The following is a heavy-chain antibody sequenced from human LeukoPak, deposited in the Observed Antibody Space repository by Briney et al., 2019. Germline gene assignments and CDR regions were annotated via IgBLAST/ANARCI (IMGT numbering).Heavy chain of an antibody. J-gene: IGHJ1*01. CDR1: GYTFTSYG. CDR3: AKYYYDSSGYSEYFQH. CDR2: ISAYNGNT. D-gene: IGHD3-22*01. Sequence: GASVKVSCKASGYTFTSYGISWVRQAPGQGLEWMGWISAYNGNTNYAQKLQGRVTMTTDTSTSTAYMELRSLRSDDTAVYYCAKYYYDSSGYSEYFQHWGQGTLVTVSA. V-gene: IGHV1-18*01.